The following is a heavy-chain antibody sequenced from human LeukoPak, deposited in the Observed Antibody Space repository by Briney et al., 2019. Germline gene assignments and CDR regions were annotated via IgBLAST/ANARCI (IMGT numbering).Heavy chain of an antibody. CDR1: GYTFTSYG. V-gene: IGHV1-18*01. D-gene: IGHD3-3*01. CDR3: ARTSLRFLEWLLSDYGMDV. Sequence: ASVKVSCKASGYTFTSYGISWVRQAPGQGLEWMGWISAYNGNTNYARKLQGRVTMTTDTSTSTAYMELRSLRSDDTAVYYCARTSLRFLEWLLSDYGMDVWGQGTTVTVSS. J-gene: IGHJ6*02. CDR2: ISAYNGNT.